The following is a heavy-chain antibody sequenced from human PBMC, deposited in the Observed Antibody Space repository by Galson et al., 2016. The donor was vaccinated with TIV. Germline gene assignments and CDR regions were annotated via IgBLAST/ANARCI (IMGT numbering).Heavy chain of an antibody. CDR3: SGGKYGDFDY. Sequence: SLRLSCAASGFTFSSYTMNWVRQAPGKGLEWVSSISSSGTYINYADSLKGRFTISRDNAKSSLFLQVNNLRVEDTAVYYCSGGKYGDFDYWGHGTLVTVSS. V-gene: IGHV3-21*01. J-gene: IGHJ4*01. CDR1: GFTFSSYT. D-gene: IGHD4-17*01. CDR2: ISSSGTYI.